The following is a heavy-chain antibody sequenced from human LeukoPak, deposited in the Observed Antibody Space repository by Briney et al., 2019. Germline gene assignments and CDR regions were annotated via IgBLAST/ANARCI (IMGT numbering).Heavy chain of an antibody. CDR3: ARDRWGDYAFDI. V-gene: IGHV4-59*01. CDR2: IYYSGST. CDR1: GGSISSYY. D-gene: IGHD2-21*01. J-gene: IGHJ3*02. Sequence: PSETLSLTCTVSGGSISSYYWSWIRQPPGKGLEWIGYIYYSGSTNYNPSLKSRVTISVDTSKNQFSLKLSSVTAADTAVYYCARDRWGDYAFDIWGQGTMVTVSS.